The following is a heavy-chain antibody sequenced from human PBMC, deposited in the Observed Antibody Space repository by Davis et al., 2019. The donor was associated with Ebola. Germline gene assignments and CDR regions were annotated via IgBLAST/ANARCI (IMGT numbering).Heavy chain of an antibody. CDR3: ARVPRLVELIYYYYGMDV. CDR1: GFSLTTLAMR. Sequence: SGPTLAHLTQTLTLPCTVSGFSLTTLAMRVGWNRHPPLTALEWLAFIDWVDDKYYSTSLKTRLTISKDTSKNQVVLTMTNMDPVDTATYYCARVPRLVELIYYYYGMDVWDKGTTVTVAS. D-gene: IGHD1-26*01. V-gene: IGHV2-70*01. CDR2: IDWVDDK. J-gene: IGHJ6*04.